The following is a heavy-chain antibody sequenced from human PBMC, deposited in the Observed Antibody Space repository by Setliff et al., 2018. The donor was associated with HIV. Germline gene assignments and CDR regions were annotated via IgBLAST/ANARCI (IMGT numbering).Heavy chain of an antibody. CDR3: ARGVRDNSGWSSYYFDY. V-gene: IGHV4-38-2*01. CDR1: GYSISSGYY. CDR2: VTHSGRT. Sequence: PSETLSLTCAVSGYSISSGYYWGWIRQPPGKGLEWIGEVTHSGRTNYNPSLESRVTTSVDTSKKQFSMRLTSVTAADTAVYYCARGVRDNSGWSSYYFDYWGQGTLVTVSS. D-gene: IGHD6-19*01. J-gene: IGHJ4*02.